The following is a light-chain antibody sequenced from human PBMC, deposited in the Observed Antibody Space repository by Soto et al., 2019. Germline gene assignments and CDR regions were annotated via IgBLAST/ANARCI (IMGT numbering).Light chain of an antibody. CDR3: QQANSFPFT. J-gene: IGKJ5*01. Sequence: DIQMTQSPSTLSASVGDRVTITCLASQSISSWLAWYQQKPGKAPKLLIYAASTLQSGVSSRFSGSGSGTDFTLTISCLQPEDFATYYCQQANSFPFTFGQGTRLEIK. V-gene: IGKV1-12*02. CDR2: AAS. CDR1: QSISSW.